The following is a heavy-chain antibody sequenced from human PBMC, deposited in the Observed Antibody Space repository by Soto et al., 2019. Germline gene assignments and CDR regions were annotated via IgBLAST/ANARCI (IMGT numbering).Heavy chain of an antibody. CDR1: GFTFSSYA. Sequence: EVQLLESGGGLVQPGGALRLSCADSGFTFSSYAMSWVRQAPGKGLEWVSAISGSGGNTYYADSVKGRFTISRDNSKNTLYPQMNSLRAEDTAVYYCAPHLWFGELYYWGQGTLVTVSS. D-gene: IGHD3-10*01. V-gene: IGHV3-23*01. CDR3: APHLWFGELYY. CDR2: ISGSGGNT. J-gene: IGHJ4*02.